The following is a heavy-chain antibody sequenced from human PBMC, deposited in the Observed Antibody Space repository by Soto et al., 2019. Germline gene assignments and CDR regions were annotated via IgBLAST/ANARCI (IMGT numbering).Heavy chain of an antibody. D-gene: IGHD6-19*01. V-gene: IGHV1-8*01. CDR2: MNPNSGNT. Sequence: QVQLVQSGAEVKKPGASVKVSCKASGYTFTSYDINWVRQATGQGLARMGWMNPNSGNTGYAQKFQGRVTMTRNTSISTDNMERSSLRSEDTAVYYCARGERAAVTDAFDIWGQGTMVTVSS. J-gene: IGHJ3*02. CDR3: ARGERAAVTDAFDI. CDR1: GYTFTSYD.